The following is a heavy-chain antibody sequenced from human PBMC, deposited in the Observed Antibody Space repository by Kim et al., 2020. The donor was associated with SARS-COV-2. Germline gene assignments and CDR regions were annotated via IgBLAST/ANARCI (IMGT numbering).Heavy chain of an antibody. D-gene: IGHD4-17*01. J-gene: IGHJ6*02. Sequence: KGRLPISRDNSKNTLYLQMSSLRAEDTAVYYCAKDFQDDYGVYSYNGMDVWGQGTTVTVSS. CDR3: AKDFQDDYGVYSYNGMDV. V-gene: IGHV3-33*06.